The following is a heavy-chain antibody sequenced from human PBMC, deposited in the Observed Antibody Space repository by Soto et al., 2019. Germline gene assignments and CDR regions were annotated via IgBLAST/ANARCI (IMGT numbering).Heavy chain of an antibody. CDR2: IFYSGST. CDR1: GGSISTSRSY. J-gene: IGHJ5*02. CDR3: ARQPTTGDTDLWFDP. V-gene: IGHV4-39*01. D-gene: IGHD2-21*01. Sequence: QLQLLESGPGLVKASETLSLTCSVSGGSISTSRSYWAWIRQPPGKGLEWLANIFYSGSTFYNPSHANRDSVSVDKSKNEFSLKLRSVTAADTAVYYCARQPTTGDTDLWFDPWGQGTLVTVSS.